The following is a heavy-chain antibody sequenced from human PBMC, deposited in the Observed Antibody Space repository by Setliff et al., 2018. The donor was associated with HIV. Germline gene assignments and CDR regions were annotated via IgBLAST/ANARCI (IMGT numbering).Heavy chain of an antibody. Sequence: SETLSLTCDVSGYSINNIHYWGWIRQPPGKGLECLGNIYDGGTTYHNPSLKGRVTISIDTSKAQFSLKLISVTAADTAVYYCVIRDVSFLFGQFDSWGQGILVTVSS. D-gene: IGHD3-10*02. J-gene: IGHJ4*02. V-gene: IGHV4-38-2*01. CDR2: IYDGGTT. CDR3: VIRDVSFLFGQFDS. CDR1: GYSINNIHY.